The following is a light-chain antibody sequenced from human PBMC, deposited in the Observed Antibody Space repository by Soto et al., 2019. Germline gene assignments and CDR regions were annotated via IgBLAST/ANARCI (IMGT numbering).Light chain of an antibody. CDR2: EVS. Sequence: QSALTQPATVSGSPGQSITLSCTGTSSDVGGYSYVSWYQQHPDKAPKLIIYEVSNRPSGISNRFSGSKSGNTASLTISGLQAEDEADYYCSSYSSSSTVLFGGGNKLTVL. V-gene: IGLV2-14*01. CDR1: SSDVGGYSY. CDR3: SSYSSSSTVL. J-gene: IGLJ2*01.